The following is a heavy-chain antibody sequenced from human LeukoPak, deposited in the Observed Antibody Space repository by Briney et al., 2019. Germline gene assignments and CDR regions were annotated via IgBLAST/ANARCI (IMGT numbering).Heavy chain of an antibody. Sequence: GGSLRLSCAASGFTFSLYAMTWVRQAPGKGLEWVSSISGNGGSTYYADSVKGRFTISRDSSMHKLYLQLNSLRAEDTAVYFCWKQRIEYYDILTDNDYWGQGTLVTVSS. CDR1: GFTFSLYA. CDR2: ISGNGGST. J-gene: IGHJ4*02. V-gene: IGHV3-23*01. D-gene: IGHD3-9*01. CDR3: WKQRIEYYDILTDNDY.